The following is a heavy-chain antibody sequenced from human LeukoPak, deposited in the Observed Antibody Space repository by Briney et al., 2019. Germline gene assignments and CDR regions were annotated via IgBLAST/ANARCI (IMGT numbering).Heavy chain of an antibody. CDR3: ASQTKYYSVSAGSYRGAFDL. D-gene: IGHD3-10*01. CDR2: SGNDGST. J-gene: IGHJ3*01. CDR1: GLTFYDQA. Sequence: GGSLRLSCAASGLTFYDQAMHWVRQAPGTCLEWVSLSGNDGSTYYADSVRGRFTISRDISKNSLYLEMSSLRTEDTALYHCASQTKYYSVSAGSYRGAFDLWGPGTMVTVSS. V-gene: IGHV3-43*02.